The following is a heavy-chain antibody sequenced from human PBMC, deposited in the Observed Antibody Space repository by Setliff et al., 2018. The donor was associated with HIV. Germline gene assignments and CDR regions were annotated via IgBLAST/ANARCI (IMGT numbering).Heavy chain of an antibody. CDR3: STNKWPMIRGVTAFDH. Sequence: GASVKVSCKASGYTFADHFMYWVQQAPGKGLVYMGRVDPENGKTIYAEKFQGRLTITADTSTDTGYMELSSLTSHDTALYYCSTNKWPMIRGVTAFDHWGPGTLGTVS. V-gene: IGHV1-69-2*01. CDR2: VDPENGKT. D-gene: IGHD3-10*01. CDR1: GYTFADHF. J-gene: IGHJ4*02.